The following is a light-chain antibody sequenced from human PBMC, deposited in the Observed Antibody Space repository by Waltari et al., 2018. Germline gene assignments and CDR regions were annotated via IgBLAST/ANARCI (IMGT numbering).Light chain of an antibody. CDR2: DVS. J-gene: IGLJ3*02. CDR1: SSDVGGYKY. Sequence: QSALTQPASVSGSPGQSITISCTGTSSDVGGYKYVSWYQQHPGKAPTLLIYDVSNRPSGVSNRFSGSKSGNTASLTISGLQAADEADYYCSSYTSSTVVFGGGTKLTVL. V-gene: IGLV2-14*03. CDR3: SSYTSSTVV.